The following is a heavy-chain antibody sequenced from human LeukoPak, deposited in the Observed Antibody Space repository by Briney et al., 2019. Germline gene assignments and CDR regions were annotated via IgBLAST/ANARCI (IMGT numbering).Heavy chain of an antibody. D-gene: IGHD7-27*01. V-gene: IGHV3-30*03. CDR3: ARTGDFDY. CDR1: RFTFSIYG. J-gene: IGHJ4*02. Sequence: GGSLRLSCAASRFTFSIYGMHWVRQAPGKGLEWVAVISYDGSNKYYADSVKGRFTISRDNSKNTLYLQMNSLRAEDTAVYYCARTGDFDYWGQGTLVTVSS. CDR2: ISYDGSNK.